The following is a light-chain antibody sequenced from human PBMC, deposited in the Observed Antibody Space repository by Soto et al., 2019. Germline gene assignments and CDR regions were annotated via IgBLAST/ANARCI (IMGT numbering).Light chain of an antibody. CDR2: EVN. J-gene: IGLJ3*02. V-gene: IGLV2-14*01. CDR3: SSYTRTSTLV. CDR1: SSDVGAYNY. Sequence: QSALTQPASVSGSPGQSITISCTGTSSDVGAYNYVSWYQLHPDKAPKLMIYEVNNRPSGVSDRFSGSKSGNTASLTISGLQAEDEADSYCSSYTRTSTLVFGGGTKVTVL.